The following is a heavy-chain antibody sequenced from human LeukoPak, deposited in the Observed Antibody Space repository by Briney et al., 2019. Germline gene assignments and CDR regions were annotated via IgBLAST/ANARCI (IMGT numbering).Heavy chain of an antibody. CDR1: GGTLTTDF. CDR3: ATSTTTVVTPWYNYYYYMDV. D-gene: IGHD4-23*01. V-gene: IGHV1-69*05. CDR2: IIPVFATP. J-gene: IGHJ6*03. Sequence: SVKVSCKASGGTLTTDFITWVRQAPGQGLEWMGGIIPVFATPKFAQKFQGRVTISTDESTSTAYMELSSLRSEDTAVYYCATSTTTVVTPWYNYYYYMDVWGKGTTVTVSS.